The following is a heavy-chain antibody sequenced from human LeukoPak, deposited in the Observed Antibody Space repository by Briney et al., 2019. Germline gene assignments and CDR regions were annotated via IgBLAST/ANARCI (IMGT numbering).Heavy chain of an antibody. CDR1: GYTFTTFF. CDR2: IHPNTAGT. J-gene: IGHJ6*01. D-gene: IGHD3-3*01. CDR3: ARDLLASYQSRNPLSADYWMDG. V-gene: IGHV1-2*02. Sequence: GASVKVSCKASGYTFTTFFPNLVRQAPGQGPEWIGWIHPNTAGTNEVQKFQGRATLTRDTSPSTVYLELRRLRSDDTAIYFSARDLLASYQSRNPLSADYWMDGWGQGSTVTVSS.